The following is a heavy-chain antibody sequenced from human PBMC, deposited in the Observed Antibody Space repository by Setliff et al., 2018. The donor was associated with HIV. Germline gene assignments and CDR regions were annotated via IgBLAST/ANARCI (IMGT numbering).Heavy chain of an antibody. V-gene: IGHV3-64D*09. CDR2: LSRGGDNT. J-gene: IGHJ4*02. Sequence: PSETLSLSCLVSGFTVSTYSLNWARQAPGKRPEYVAALSRGGDNTKYADSVKGRFIISRDTSKNTLYLQMSSLRPDDTAIYYCVKPYTGYYYDGSVYDDFWGQGTLVTVSS. CDR1: GFTVSTYS. D-gene: IGHD3-22*01. CDR3: VKPYTGYYYDGSVYDDF.